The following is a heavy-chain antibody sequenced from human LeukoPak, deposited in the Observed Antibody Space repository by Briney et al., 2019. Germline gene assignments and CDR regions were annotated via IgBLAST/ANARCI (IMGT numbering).Heavy chain of an antibody. D-gene: IGHD6-19*01. CDR1: GGSISSSSYY. V-gene: IGHV4-39*01. CDR3: ARQGKYSSGWYSVHWSGVDY. CDR2: IYYSGST. J-gene: IGHJ4*02. Sequence: SETLSLTCTVSGGSISSSSYYWGWIRQPPGRGLEGIGSIYYSGSTYYNPSLKSRVTISVDTSKNQSSLKLSSVTAADTAVYYCARQGKYSSGWYSVHWSGVDYWGQGTLVTVSS.